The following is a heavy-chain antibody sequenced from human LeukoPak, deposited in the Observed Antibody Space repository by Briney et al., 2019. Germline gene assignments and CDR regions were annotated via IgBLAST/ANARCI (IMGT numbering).Heavy chain of an antibody. Sequence: ASVKVSCKASGYTFTSYGISWARQAPGQGLEWMGWISAYNGNTNYAQKLQGRVTMTTDTSTSTAYMELRSLRSDDTAVYYCASSRAGGYFDYWGQGTLVTVSS. CDR3: ASSRAGGYFDY. CDR2: ISAYNGNT. D-gene: IGHD3-16*01. V-gene: IGHV1-18*04. CDR1: GYTFTSYG. J-gene: IGHJ4*02.